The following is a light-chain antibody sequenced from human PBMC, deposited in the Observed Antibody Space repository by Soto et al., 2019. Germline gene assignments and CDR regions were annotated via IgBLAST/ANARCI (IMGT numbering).Light chain of an antibody. V-gene: IGKV3-11*01. Sequence: EIVLTQSPATLSLSPGERATLSCRASQSVSISLAWYQQKPGQAPRLLIYDASNRATGIPARFSGGGSGTDFTLTISSLESEDFAVYYCQQRSDWPRTFGQGTKVEIK. CDR3: QQRSDWPRT. J-gene: IGKJ1*01. CDR2: DAS. CDR1: QSVSIS.